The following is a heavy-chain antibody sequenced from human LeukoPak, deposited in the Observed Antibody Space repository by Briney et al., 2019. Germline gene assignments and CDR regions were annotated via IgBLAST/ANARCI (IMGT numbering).Heavy chain of an antibody. CDR2: IYHSGST. D-gene: IGHD5-18*01. CDR1: GGSISSSNW. J-gene: IGHJ4*02. V-gene: IGHV4-4*02. CDR3: ARVFTLPGGYSYGYDY. Sequence: SETLSLTCAVSGGSISSSNWWSWVRQPPGKGLEWIGEIYHSGSTNYNPSLKSRVTISVDKSKNQFSLKLSSVTAADTAVYYCARVFTLPGGYSYGYDYWGQGTLVTVSS.